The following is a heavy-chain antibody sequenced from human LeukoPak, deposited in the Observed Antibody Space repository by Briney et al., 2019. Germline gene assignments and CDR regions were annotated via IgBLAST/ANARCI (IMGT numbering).Heavy chain of an antibody. CDR1: GCSISSGDYY. CDR2: IYYNGST. CDR3: ASLDSSGYWFDP. Sequence: SETLSPTCAVSGCSISSGDYYGSWIRQPPGKGLEWIGYIYYNGSTYYNPSLKSRVTISVDTSQNQFSLKLSSVTAAATAVYYCASLDSSGYWFDPWGQGTLVPVSS. D-gene: IGHD6-19*01. V-gene: IGHV4-30-4*01. J-gene: IGHJ5*02.